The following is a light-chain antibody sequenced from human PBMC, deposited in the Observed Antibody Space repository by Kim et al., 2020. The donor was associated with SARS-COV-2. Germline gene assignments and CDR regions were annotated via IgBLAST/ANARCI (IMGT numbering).Light chain of an antibody. Sequence: GQRVTISCSGSSSNIGSNTVNWYQQLSGTAPEILIYSNNQRPSGGPDRFSGSKSGSSASLAISGLQSEDEADYYCAAWDDDLSGYVFGTGTKVTVL. CDR2: SNN. CDR1: SSNIGSNT. CDR3: AAWDDDLSGYV. V-gene: IGLV1-44*01. J-gene: IGLJ1*01.